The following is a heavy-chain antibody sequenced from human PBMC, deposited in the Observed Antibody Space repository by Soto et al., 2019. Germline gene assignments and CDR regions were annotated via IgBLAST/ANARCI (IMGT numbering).Heavy chain of an antibody. Sequence: QVQLVESGGGVVQPGRSLRLSCAASGFTFSSYAMHWVRQAPGKGLEWVAVISYDGSNKYYADSVKGRFTISRDNSKNTLDLQMNSLRAEDTAVYYCERDRVVVTPLGEFEYWGQGSLVTVSS. CDR1: GFTFSSYA. CDR3: ERDRVVVTPLGEFEY. D-gene: IGHD2-21*02. CDR2: ISYDGSNK. V-gene: IGHV3-30-3*01. J-gene: IGHJ4*02.